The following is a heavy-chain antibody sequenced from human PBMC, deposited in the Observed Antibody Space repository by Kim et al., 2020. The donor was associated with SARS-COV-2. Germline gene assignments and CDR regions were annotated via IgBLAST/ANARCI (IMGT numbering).Heavy chain of an antibody. CDR2: ISYDGSNK. Sequence: GGSLRLSCAASGFTFSSYAMHWVRQAPGKGLEWVAVISYDGSNKYYADSVKGRFTISRDNSKNTLYLQMNSLRAEDTAVYYCARRGRTAYYGSGRLLGMDVWGQGTTVTVSS. CDR3: ARRGRTAYYGSGRLLGMDV. V-gene: IGHV3-30*04. J-gene: IGHJ6*02. D-gene: IGHD3-10*01. CDR1: GFTFSSYA.